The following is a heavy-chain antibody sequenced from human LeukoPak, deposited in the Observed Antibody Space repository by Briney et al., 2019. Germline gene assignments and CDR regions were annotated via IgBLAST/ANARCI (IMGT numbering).Heavy chain of an antibody. CDR2: IYSSGST. D-gene: IGHD4-17*01. Sequence: SETLPLTCTVSGGSISSYYWSWIRQPAGKGLEWIGRIYSSGSTNYNPSLKSRVTMSVDTSKNQFSLKLSSVTAADTAVYYCAGSTVTTYQDAFGIWGQGTMVTVSS. CDR1: GGSISSYY. J-gene: IGHJ3*02. V-gene: IGHV4-4*07. CDR3: AGSTVTTYQDAFGI.